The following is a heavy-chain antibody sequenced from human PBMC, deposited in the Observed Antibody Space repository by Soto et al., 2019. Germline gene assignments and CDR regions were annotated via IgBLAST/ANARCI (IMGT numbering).Heavy chain of an antibody. Sequence: EVQLLESGGDLVQPGGSLRLSCAASAFTFSNYAMSWVRQAPGKGLEWVSTISGSGGSTYFADSVKGRFTISRDNSKNTLDLHMNSLRAEDTAVYYCATAKDPTSATPTRPLDYWGQGTLVTVSS. CDR3: ATAKDPTSATPTRPLDY. D-gene: IGHD6-25*01. J-gene: IGHJ4*02. CDR2: ISGSGGST. CDR1: AFTFSNYA. V-gene: IGHV3-23*01.